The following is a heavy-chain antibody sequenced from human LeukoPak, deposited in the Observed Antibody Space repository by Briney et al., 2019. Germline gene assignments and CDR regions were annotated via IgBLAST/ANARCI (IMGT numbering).Heavy chain of an antibody. J-gene: IGHJ4*02. D-gene: IGHD5-18*01. CDR1: GFTFSTYW. V-gene: IGHV3-74*01. Sequence: GGSLRLSCAASGFTFSTYWMHWVRQVLEKGLVWVSGINSDGTSTIYADSVKGRFTIFRDNGKNTVHLQLSSLRAEDTAVYYCVRGGGYTYNGGYWGQGTLVTVSS. CDR3: VRGGGYTYNGGY. CDR2: INSDGTST.